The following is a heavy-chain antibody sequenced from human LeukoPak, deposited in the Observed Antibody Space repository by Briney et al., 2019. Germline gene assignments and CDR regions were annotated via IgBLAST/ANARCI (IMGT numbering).Heavy chain of an antibody. CDR2: ISSSSYI. CDR1: GFTFSSYS. Sequence: PGGSLRLSCAASGFTFSSYSMNWVRQAPGKGLEWVSSISSSSYIYYADSVKGRFTISRDNAKNSLYLQMNSLRAEDTAVYYCARDTAMVGTFVFDPWGQGTLVTVSS. CDR3: ARDTAMVGTFVFDP. V-gene: IGHV3-21*01. J-gene: IGHJ5*02. D-gene: IGHD5-18*01.